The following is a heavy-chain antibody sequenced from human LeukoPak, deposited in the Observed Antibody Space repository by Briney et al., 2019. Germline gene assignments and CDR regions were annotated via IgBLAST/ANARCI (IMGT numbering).Heavy chain of an antibody. Sequence: GGSLRLSCAASGFTFSTYAMSWVRQAPGKGLEWVSVISDSGGSTYYADSVKGRFTISRDNSKNTLYLQMNSLRAEDKAVYYCAKAVGQWLAGYDAFDIWGQGTMVTVSS. J-gene: IGHJ3*02. D-gene: IGHD6-19*01. CDR1: GFTFSTYA. CDR3: AKAVGQWLAGYDAFDI. CDR2: ISDSGGST. V-gene: IGHV3-23*01.